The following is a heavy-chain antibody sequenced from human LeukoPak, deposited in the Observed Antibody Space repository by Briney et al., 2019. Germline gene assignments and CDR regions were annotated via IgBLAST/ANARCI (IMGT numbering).Heavy chain of an antibody. J-gene: IGHJ6*03. D-gene: IGHD2-2*01. V-gene: IGHV4-38-2*02. CDR3: ARHQSYYYDYYMDV. CDR2: IYHSGST. Sequence: PSETLSLTCTVSGYSISSGYHWGWIRQPPGKGLEWIGSIYHSGSTYYNPSLKSRVTISVDTSKNQFSLKLTSVTAADTAVYYCARHQSYYYDYYMDVWGKGTTVTISS. CDR1: GYSISSGYH.